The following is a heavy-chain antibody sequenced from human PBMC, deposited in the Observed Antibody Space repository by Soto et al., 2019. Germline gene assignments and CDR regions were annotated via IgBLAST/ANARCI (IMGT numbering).Heavy chain of an antibody. CDR3: ERERVKVNYYYYYYCLEV. CDR1: GITFSSYG. D-gene: IGHD1-7*01. CDR2: IPYHGSNK. V-gene: IGHV3-30*02. J-gene: IGHJ6*02. Sequence: PGGPLRLSCAASGITFSSYGLHLVRRALGKALEWVAFIPYHGSNKSYADSVKGGFTLSRDNAKNSLYLQINSLRAEDTAVYYGERERVKVNYYYYYYCLEVLGRGTSVTVSS.